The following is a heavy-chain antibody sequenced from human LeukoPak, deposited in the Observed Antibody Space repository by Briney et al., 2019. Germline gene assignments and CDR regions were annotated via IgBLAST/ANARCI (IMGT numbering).Heavy chain of an antibody. CDR2: IYYSGST. CDR1: GGSISSSSYY. D-gene: IGHD1-14*01. V-gene: IGHV4-39*07. J-gene: IGHJ4*02. CDR3: ARDARNHYFDY. Sequence: PETLSLTCTVSGGSISSSSYYWGWIRQPPGKGLEWIGSIYYSGSTYYNPSLKSRVTISVDTSKNQFSLKLSSVTAADTAVYYCARDARNHYFDYWGQGTLVTVSS.